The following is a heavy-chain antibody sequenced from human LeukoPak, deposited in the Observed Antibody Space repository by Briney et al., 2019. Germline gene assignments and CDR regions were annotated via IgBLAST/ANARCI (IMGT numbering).Heavy chain of an antibody. Sequence: SEILSLTCTVSGGSISSGSYYWSWIRQPAGKGLEWIGRIYTSGSTNYNPSLKSRVTISVDTSKNQFSLKLSSVTAADTAVYYCAAQYYYGSGSYYYYYMDVWGKGTTVTISS. CDR3: AAQYYYGSGSYYYYYMDV. CDR1: GGSISSGSYY. J-gene: IGHJ6*03. V-gene: IGHV4-61*02. CDR2: IYTSGST. D-gene: IGHD3-10*01.